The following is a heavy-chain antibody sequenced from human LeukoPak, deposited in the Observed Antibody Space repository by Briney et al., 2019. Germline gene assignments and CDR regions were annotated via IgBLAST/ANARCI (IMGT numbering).Heavy chain of an antibody. J-gene: IGHJ6*02. D-gene: IGHD6-19*01. V-gene: IGHV1-69*04. CDR2: IIPILGIA. CDR3: AREWLLVDGMDA. Sequence: SVKVSCKASGGTFSSYAISWVRQAPGQGLEWMGRIIPILGIANYAQKFQGRVTITADKSTSTAYMELSSLRSEDTAVYYCAREWLLVDGMDAWGQGTTVTVSS. CDR1: GGTFSSYA.